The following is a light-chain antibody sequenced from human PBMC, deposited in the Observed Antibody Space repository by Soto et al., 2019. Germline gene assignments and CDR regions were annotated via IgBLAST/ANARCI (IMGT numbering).Light chain of an antibody. Sequence: QSALTQPASVSGSLGQSITISCTGTSNDVGGYNYVSWYQQYPGKAPRLMLYEVSIRPSGVPNRFSGPKSGNTASLTISGLQAEDEADYYCSSYTSSILYVFGSGTKVTVL. CDR1: SNDVGGYNY. CDR3: SSYTSSILYV. J-gene: IGLJ1*01. V-gene: IGLV2-14*01. CDR2: EVS.